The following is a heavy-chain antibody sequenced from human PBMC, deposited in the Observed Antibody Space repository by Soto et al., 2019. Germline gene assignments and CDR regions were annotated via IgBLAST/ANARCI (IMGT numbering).Heavy chain of an antibody. J-gene: IGHJ5*02. Sequence: GASVKVSCKAFGYTFTGYHMHWVRQAPGQGLQWRAWSNPNSGGITYAQKFQGRATMSRETSIRTAYMDMIRLSSPDTAVDYCASVDSSYEPFDPRDKGRLVTVAS. CDR1: GYTFTGYH. CDR3: ASVDSSYEPFDP. CDR2: SNPNSGGI. V-gene: IGHV1-2*02. D-gene: IGHD5-12*01.